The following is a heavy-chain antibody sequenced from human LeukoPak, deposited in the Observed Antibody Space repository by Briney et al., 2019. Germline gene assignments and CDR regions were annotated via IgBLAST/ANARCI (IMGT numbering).Heavy chain of an antibody. CDR1: GFTFNKYW. CDR2: VNQDGTQK. D-gene: IGHD6-19*01. CDR3: VRDVSSGWPFDC. V-gene: IGHV3-7*01. J-gene: IGHJ4*01. Sequence: GGSLRLSCSASGFTFNKYWMSWIRQLPGQGLEWVANVNQDGTQKYYVDSVKGRFTNSRDNARNLLYLQMNSLRAEDTAVYYCVRDVSSGWPFDCWGHGTLVTVSS.